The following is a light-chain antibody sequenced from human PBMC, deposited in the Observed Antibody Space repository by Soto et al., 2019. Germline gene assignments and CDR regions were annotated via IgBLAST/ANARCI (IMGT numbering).Light chain of an antibody. CDR3: QQSYSRT. Sequence: DIKITQSPSSLLASVGDRFTITCRASQSMSSYLNWYPQKPGNAPKLLIYAASTLHSGVPSRFSGSGTGIDFSLTISSLQPEYFATYCCQQSYSRTFGQGTKVDI. CDR1: QSMSSY. V-gene: IGKV1-39*01. J-gene: IGKJ1*01. CDR2: AAS.